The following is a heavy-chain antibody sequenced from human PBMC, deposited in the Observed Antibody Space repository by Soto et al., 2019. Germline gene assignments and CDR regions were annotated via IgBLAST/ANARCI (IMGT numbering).Heavy chain of an antibody. CDR1: GFTFSSYG. CDR2: ISYDGSNK. Sequence: QVQLVESGGGVVQPGRSLRLSCAASGFTFSSYGMHWVRQAPGKGLEWVAVISYDGSNKYYADSVKGRFTISRDNSKNTLYLQMNSLRAEDTAVYYCANGEIAAQPYYYYGMDVWGQGTTVTVSS. V-gene: IGHV3-30*18. J-gene: IGHJ6*02. CDR3: ANGEIAAQPYYYYGMDV. D-gene: IGHD6-6*01.